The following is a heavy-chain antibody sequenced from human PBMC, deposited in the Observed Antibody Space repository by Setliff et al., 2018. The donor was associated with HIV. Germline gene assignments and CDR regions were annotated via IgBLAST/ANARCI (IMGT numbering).Heavy chain of an antibody. CDR1: GFSIGNFYC. J-gene: IGHJ3*02. D-gene: IGHD1-1*01. CDR3: ATPHREREDDAFDI. Sequence: SETLSLTCNVSGFSIGNFYCWGWVRQPPGKGLEWVGSMYPNGRTYYNPSVKSRVTISVDTSKNQFFLKLSSVTAADTAMYYCATPHREREDDAFDIWGQGTKVTVSS. CDR2: MYPNGRT. V-gene: IGHV4-38-2*02.